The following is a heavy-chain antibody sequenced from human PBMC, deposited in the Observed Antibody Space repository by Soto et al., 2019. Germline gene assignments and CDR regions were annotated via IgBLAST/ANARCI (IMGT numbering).Heavy chain of an antibody. Sequence: SETLSLTCTVSGGSISGYYWSWIRQPPGKGLEWIAYIHYSGSSNSNPSLKSRVTISVDTSRNQFSLNLTSVTAADTAFYYCARHSNEYRKSLDYWGQGTLVTVSS. CDR3: ARHSNEYRKSLDY. V-gene: IGHV4-59*08. CDR2: IHYSGSS. J-gene: IGHJ4*02. D-gene: IGHD1-1*01. CDR1: GGSISGYY.